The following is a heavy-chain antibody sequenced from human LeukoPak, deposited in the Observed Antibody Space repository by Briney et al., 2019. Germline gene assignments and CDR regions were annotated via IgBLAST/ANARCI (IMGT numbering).Heavy chain of an antibody. CDR3: ARDERSHFNWFDP. CDR2: INPNSGGT. V-gene: IGHV1-2*02. D-gene: IGHD3-3*02. CDR1: GYTFTGYY. Sequence: GASVKVSCKASGYTFTGYYMHWVRQAPGQGLEWMGWINPNSGGTNYAQKFQGRVTMTRDTSISTAYMELSRLRSDDTAVYYCARDERSHFNWFDPWGQGTLVTVSS. J-gene: IGHJ5*02.